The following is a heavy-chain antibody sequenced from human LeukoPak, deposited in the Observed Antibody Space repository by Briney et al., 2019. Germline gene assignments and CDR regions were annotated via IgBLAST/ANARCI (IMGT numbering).Heavy chain of an antibody. V-gene: IGHV1-24*01. D-gene: IGHD4-23*01. Sequence: GASVKLSCKVSGYTLTELSMHWVRHAPGKGHELKGGFYPEDGETIYSHKFPGRVTMTDATSTDTAYMELSSHRSEDTAVSYYAKRGLFYGGNGYWGQGTLVNVSS. CDR1: GYTLTELS. J-gene: IGHJ4*02. CDR2: FYPEDGET. CDR3: AKRGLFYGGNGY.